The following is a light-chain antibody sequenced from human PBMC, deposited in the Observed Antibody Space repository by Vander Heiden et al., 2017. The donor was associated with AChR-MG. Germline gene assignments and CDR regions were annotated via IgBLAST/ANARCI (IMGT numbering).Light chain of an antibody. CDR1: SSDVGRYNY. J-gene: IGLJ2*01. Sequence: QPALAQPASVSGSPGQSITISCTGTSSDVGRYNYVAWYQQPPGRAPKLMIYDFSQRPTGVSTRFSGSKSGNTASLTISGLQAEDEAVYYCCSYTDGTTGVLFGGRTTLTVL. CDR2: DFS. CDR3: CSYTDGTTGVL. V-gene: IGLV2-14*01.